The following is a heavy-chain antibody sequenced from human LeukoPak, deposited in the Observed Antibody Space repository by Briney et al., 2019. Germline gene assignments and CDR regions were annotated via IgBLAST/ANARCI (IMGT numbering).Heavy chain of an antibody. V-gene: IGHV4-34*01. CDR1: GGSFSGYY. CDR2: INHSGST. D-gene: IGHD2-21*01. J-gene: IGHJ6*02. Sequence: SETLSLTCAVYGGSFSGYYWSWIRQPPGKGLEWIGEINHSGSTNYNPSLKSRVTISVDTSKNQFSLKLSSVTAADTAVYYCARTRYIANPKYIGMDVWGQGTTVTVSS. CDR3: ARTRYIANPKYIGMDV.